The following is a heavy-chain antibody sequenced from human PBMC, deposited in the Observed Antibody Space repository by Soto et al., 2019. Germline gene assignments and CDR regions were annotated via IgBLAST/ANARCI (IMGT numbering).Heavy chain of an antibody. CDR1: AGSISGYY. V-gene: IGHV4-4*07. CDR2: IYGSGST. CDR3: AKDFYERSCFAQSYFDY. D-gene: IGHD3-22*01. Sequence: KTSETLSLTCTVSAGSISGYYWNWIRQAAGKGLEWIGRIYGSGSTNYHPSLKSRVTMSVDKSRRQFSLRLSSVTAAATAIYSGAKDFYERSCFAQSYFDYWGRGTLVTVSS. J-gene: IGHJ4*02.